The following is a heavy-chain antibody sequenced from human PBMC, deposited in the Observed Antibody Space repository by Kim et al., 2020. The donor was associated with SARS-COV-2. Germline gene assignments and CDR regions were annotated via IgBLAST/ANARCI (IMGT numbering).Heavy chain of an antibody. CDR3: AKGHSSGWGIFDY. J-gene: IGHJ4*02. V-gene: IGHV3-30*02. D-gene: IGHD6-19*01. Sequence: YADSVKGRFTISRDNSKNTLYLQMNSLRAEDTAVYYCAKGHSSGWGIFDYWGQGTLVTVSS.